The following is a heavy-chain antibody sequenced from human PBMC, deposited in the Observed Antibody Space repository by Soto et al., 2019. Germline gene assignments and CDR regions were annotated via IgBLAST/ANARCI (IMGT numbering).Heavy chain of an antibody. J-gene: IGHJ6*02. CDR2: IYYSGST. CDR1: GGSISSGGYY. V-gene: IGHV4-31*03. CDR3: ARELYEGGRYYYYGMDV. Sequence: SETLSLTCTVSGGSISSGGYYWSWIRQHPGKGLEWIGYIYYSGSTYYNPSLKSRVTISVDTSKNQFSLKLSSVTAADTAVYYCARELYEGGRYYYYGMDVWGQGTTVTVSS. D-gene: IGHD3-3*01.